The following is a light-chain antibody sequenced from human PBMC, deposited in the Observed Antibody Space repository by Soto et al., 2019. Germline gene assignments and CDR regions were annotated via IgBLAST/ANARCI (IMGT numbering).Light chain of an antibody. Sequence: QSVLTQPASVSGSPGQSITISCAGISNDFGSYNLVSWYQQHPGEAPKFLIYEASKRPSGVSNRFSGSKSGDTASLTISGLQAEDEADYYCCSYASSTIPVFGGGAKVTVL. J-gene: IGLJ2*01. CDR3: CSYASSTIPV. V-gene: IGLV2-23*01. CDR2: EAS. CDR1: SNDFGSYNL.